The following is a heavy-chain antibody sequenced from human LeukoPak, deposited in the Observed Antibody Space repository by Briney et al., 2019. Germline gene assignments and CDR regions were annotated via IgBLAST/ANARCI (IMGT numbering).Heavy chain of an antibody. D-gene: IGHD4-23*01. CDR1: GGSISSHY. J-gene: IGHJ6*03. CDR3: AREGYGGYYYMDV. CDR2: IYYSGST. Sequence: PSETLSLTCTVSGGSISSHYWSWIRQPPGKGLEWIGYIYYSGSTNYNPSLKSRVTISVDTSKNQFSLKLSSVTAADTAVYYCAREGYGGYYYMDVWAKGPRSPSP. V-gene: IGHV4-59*11.